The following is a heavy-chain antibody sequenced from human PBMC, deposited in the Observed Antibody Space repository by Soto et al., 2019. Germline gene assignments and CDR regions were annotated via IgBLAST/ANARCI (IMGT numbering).Heavy chain of an antibody. CDR1: GGSISSYY. CDR3: ARRSYDILTGYRFFDY. D-gene: IGHD3-9*01. J-gene: IGHJ4*02. V-gene: IGHV4-59*08. CDR2: IYYSGST. Sequence: SETLSLTCTVSGGSISSYYWSWIRQPPGKGLEWIGYIYYSGSTNYNPSLKSRVTISVDTSKNQFSLKLSSVTAADTAVYYCARRSYDILTGYRFFDYWGQGTLVTVSS.